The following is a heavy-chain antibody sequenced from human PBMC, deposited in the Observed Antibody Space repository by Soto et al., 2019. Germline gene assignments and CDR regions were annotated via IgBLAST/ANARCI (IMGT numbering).Heavy chain of an antibody. Sequence: PGGSLRLSCAASGVTFRSYGMDWVRQAPGKGLEWVAVIWYDGSNKYYADSVKGRFTIFRDNSKNTLYLQMNSLRAEDTAVYYCARGSTVTKYYFDYWGQGTLVTVSS. J-gene: IGHJ4*02. CDR2: IWYDGSNK. D-gene: IGHD4-4*01. V-gene: IGHV3-33*01. CDR1: GVTFRSYG. CDR3: ARGSTVTKYYFDY.